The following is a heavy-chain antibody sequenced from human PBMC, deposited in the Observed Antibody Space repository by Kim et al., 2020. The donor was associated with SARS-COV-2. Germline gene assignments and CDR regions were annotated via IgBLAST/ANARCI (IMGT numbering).Heavy chain of an antibody. CDR1: GFTFSSYE. Sequence: GGSLRLSCAASGFTFSSYEMNWVRQAPGKGLEWVSYISSSGSTIYYADSVKGRFTISRDNAKNSLYLQMNSLRAEDTAVYYCASVNGSGIFNFDYWGQGTLVTVSS. D-gene: IGHD3-10*01. V-gene: IGHV3-48*03. CDR3: ASVNGSGIFNFDY. J-gene: IGHJ4*02. CDR2: ISSSGSTI.